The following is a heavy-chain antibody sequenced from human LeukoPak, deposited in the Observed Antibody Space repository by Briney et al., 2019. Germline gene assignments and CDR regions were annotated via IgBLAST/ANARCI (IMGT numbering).Heavy chain of an antibody. J-gene: IGHJ4*02. CDR2: ISYDGSNK. V-gene: IGHV3-30*18. Sequence: GRSLRLSCAASVFTFSSYGMHLVRQAPGKGLEWVAVISYDGSNKYYADSVKGRFTISRDNSKNTLYLQMNSLRAEDTAVYYCAKGLIAVAGPSDYWGQGTLVTVSS. CDR1: VFTFSSYG. CDR3: AKGLIAVAGPSDY. D-gene: IGHD6-19*01.